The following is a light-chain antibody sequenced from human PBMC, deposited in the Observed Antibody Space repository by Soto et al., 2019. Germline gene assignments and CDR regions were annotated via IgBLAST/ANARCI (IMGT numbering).Light chain of an antibody. CDR1: QSVTSNY. CDR3: QQRSNWPIT. V-gene: IGKV3-11*01. J-gene: IGKJ5*01. CDR2: DAS. Sequence: DSVLTQSPCTLSLSPGQRPTLCCRASQSVTSNYLAWYQQKPGQAPRLXIYDASNRATGIPARFSGSGYGTDFNLTISSLETEDFAVYYCQQRSNWPITFGQGTRLEIK.